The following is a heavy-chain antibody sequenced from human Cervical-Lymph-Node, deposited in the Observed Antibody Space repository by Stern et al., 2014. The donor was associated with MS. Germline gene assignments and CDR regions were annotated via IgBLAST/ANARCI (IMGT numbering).Heavy chain of an antibody. J-gene: IGHJ2*01. D-gene: IGHD3-22*01. CDR3: ARAPSSGTSYWYFDL. Sequence: VQLVESGGGVVQPGRSLRLSCAASGFTFSSYGMHWVRQAPGKGLEWVAVIWSDGSNKYYADSVKGRFTISRDNSKNTFYLQMNSLRADDTAVYYCARAPSSGTSYWYFDLWGRGTLVTVSS. V-gene: IGHV3-33*01. CDR1: GFTFSSYG. CDR2: IWSDGSNK.